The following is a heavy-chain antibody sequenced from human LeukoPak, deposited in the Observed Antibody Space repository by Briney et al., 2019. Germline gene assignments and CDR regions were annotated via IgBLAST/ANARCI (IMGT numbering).Heavy chain of an antibody. J-gene: IGHJ4*02. Sequence: GRSLRLSCAASGFTLSSYCMHCVRQAPGKGLEWVAVISYDGSNKYYADSVKGRFTISRDNSKNTLYLQMNSLRAEDTAVSYCAKRWLQCLVYWRQGTLVTVSS. CDR1: GFTLSSYC. D-gene: IGHD5-24*01. V-gene: IGHV3-30*18. CDR3: AKRWLQCLVY. CDR2: ISYDGSNK.